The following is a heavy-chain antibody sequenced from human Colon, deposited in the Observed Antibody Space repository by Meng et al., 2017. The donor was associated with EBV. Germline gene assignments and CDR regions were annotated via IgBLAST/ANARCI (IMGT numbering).Heavy chain of an antibody. CDR1: GESLTNHHW. Sequence: QLMLWASGQSLLKPSETMSQSCARFGESLTNHHWLSWVSHHQGKVLELIGELTHRGSSAYNPYLKSRVRMLIDKSKKQFSLKLTYVTGADMAVYLCLRGLGGSVWGQGTLVTVSS. CDR2: LTHRGSS. D-gene: IGHD3-10*01. V-gene: IGHV4-4*02. J-gene: IGHJ1*01. CDR3: LRGLGGSV.